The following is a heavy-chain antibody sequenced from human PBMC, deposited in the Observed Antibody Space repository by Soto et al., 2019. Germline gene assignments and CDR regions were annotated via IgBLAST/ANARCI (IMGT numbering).Heavy chain of an antibody. CDR3: AKGDNLGPKTGYAFDP. CDR2: TYFRSKWYN. CDR1: GDSVSSNTAS. V-gene: IGHV6-1*01. D-gene: IGHD5-12*01. J-gene: IGHJ5*02. Sequence: SQTLSLTCAISGDSVSSNTASWNWIRQSPSRGLEWLGRTYFRSKWYNDYAVSVKSRIIINPDTSNNQFSLQLNSVTPEDTAVYFCAKGDNLGPKTGYAFDPWGQGIMVTV.